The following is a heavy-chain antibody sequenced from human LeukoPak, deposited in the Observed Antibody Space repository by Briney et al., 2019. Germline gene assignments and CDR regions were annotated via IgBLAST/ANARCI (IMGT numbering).Heavy chain of an antibody. V-gene: IGHV4-30-4*01. D-gene: IGHD3-10*01. CDR2: IYYSGST. CDR3: AREKSGSYYENFDY. J-gene: IGHJ4*02. CDR1: GGSISSGDYY. Sequence: SETLSLTCTVSGGSISSGDYYWSWIRRPPGKGLEWIGYIYYSGSTYYNPSLKSRVIISVDTSKNQFSLKLSSVTAADAAVYYCAREKSGSYYENFDYWGQGTLVTVSS.